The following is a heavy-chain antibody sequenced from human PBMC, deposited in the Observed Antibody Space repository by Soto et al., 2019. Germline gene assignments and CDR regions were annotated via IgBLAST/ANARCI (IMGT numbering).Heavy chain of an antibody. D-gene: IGHD2-8*01. V-gene: IGHV4-39*01. Sequence: PSETLSLTCTVSGGSISSSTYYWGWIRQPPGKGLEWIGTIYYTGNTYYNPSLGSRFTISVDTSKNQFSLKLKSVTAADTAVYYCARHVFCSSGVCYGWFDPWGQGTLVTVSS. CDR3: ARHVFCSSGVCYGWFDP. CDR1: GGSISSSTYY. CDR2: IYYTGNT. J-gene: IGHJ5*02.